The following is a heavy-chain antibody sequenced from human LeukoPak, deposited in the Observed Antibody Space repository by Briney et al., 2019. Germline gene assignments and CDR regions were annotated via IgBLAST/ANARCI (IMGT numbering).Heavy chain of an antibody. J-gene: IGHJ3*02. D-gene: IGHD2-2*01. CDR2: IYYSGST. Sequence: SETLSLTCTVSGGSISSYYWSWIRQPPRKELEWIGYIYYSGSTNHSPSLKSRVTISVDTSKNQFSLKLSSVTAADTAVYYCARHMPREGDAFDTWGQGTLVTVSS. V-gene: IGHV4-59*01. CDR1: GGSISSYY. CDR3: ARHMPREGDAFDT.